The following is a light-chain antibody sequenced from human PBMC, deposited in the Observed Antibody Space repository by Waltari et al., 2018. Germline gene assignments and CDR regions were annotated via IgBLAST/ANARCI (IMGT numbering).Light chain of an antibody. V-gene: IGLV3-19*01. Sequence: SSELTQDPAMSVAPGQTVTITCHGDSLRRIFASWYQQRPGHAPFLFVYVYNNRPSGIPDRVSCSTSGGTAFLTITGAQADDEAVYFCHSRDTTSTRVFGGGTRLTV. CDR3: HSRDTTSTRV. CDR1: SLRRIF. J-gene: IGLJ2*01. CDR2: VYN.